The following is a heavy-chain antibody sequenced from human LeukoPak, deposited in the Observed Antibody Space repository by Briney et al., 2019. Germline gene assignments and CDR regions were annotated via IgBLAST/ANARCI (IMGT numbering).Heavy chain of an antibody. J-gene: IGHJ5*02. D-gene: IGHD4-17*01. CDR1: GGSISSHY. CDR2: IYYSGST. CDR3: ARGGTTVTPGLLWFDP. Sequence: PSETLSLTCSVSGGSISSHYWSGIRQPPGKGLEWIGYIYYSGSTKYNPSLKCRVTISVDTSKNQFSLKLSSVTAADTAVYYCARGGTTVTPGLLWFDPWGQGTLVTVSS. V-gene: IGHV4-59*11.